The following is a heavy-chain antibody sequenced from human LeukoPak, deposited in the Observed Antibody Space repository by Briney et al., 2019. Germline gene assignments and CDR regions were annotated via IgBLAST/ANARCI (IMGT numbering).Heavy chain of an antibody. CDR2: ISSSSSTI. V-gene: IGHV3-48*01. CDR3: AREGYSYGLDY. CDR1: GFTFSSYS. Sequence: GGSLRLSCAASGFTFSSYSVNWVRQAPGKGLEWVSYISSSSSTIYYADSVKGRFTISRDNAKNSLYLQMNSLRAEDTAVYYCAREGYSYGLDYWGQGTLVTVSS. J-gene: IGHJ4*02. D-gene: IGHD5-18*01.